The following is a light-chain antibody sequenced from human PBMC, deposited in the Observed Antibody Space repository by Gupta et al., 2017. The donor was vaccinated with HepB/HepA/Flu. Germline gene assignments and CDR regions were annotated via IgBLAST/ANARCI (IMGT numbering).Light chain of an antibody. J-gene: IGKJ4*01. CDR2: GAS. CDR3: QQYGSSPLT. V-gene: IGKV3-20*01. CDR1: SSY. Sequence: SSYLAWYQQKPGQAPRLLIYGASSRATGIPDRFSGSGSGTDFTLTISRLEPEDFAVYYCQQYGSSPLTFGGGTKVEIK.